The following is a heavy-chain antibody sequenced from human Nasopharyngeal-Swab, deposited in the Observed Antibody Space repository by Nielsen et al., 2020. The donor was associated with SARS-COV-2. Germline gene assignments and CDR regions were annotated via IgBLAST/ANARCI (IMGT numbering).Heavy chain of an antibody. CDR2: ISSSSSYI. V-gene: IGHV3-21*01. D-gene: IGHD3-3*01. J-gene: IGHJ4*02. Sequence: GESLKISCAASGFTFSSYSMNWVRQAPGKGLEWVSSISSSSSYIYYADSVKGRFTISRDNAKNSLYLQMNSLRAEDTAVYYCARDPSFTIFGVVIMGPFDYWGQGTLVTVSS. CDR3: ARDPSFTIFGVVIMGPFDY. CDR1: GFTFSSYS.